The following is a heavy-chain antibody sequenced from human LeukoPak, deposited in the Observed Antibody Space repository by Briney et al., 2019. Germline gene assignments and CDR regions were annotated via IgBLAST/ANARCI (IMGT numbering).Heavy chain of an antibody. V-gene: IGHV3-21*04. CDR1: GFAFSSYS. CDR2: ISSSSSYI. D-gene: IGHD1-26*01. CDR3: AKEHRYSGSYYVPDY. Sequence: GGSLRLSCAASGFAFSSYSMNWVRQAPGKGLEWVSSISSSSSYIYYADSVKGRFTISRDNAKNSLYLQMNSLRAEDTAVYYCAKEHRYSGSYYVPDYWGQGTLVTVSS. J-gene: IGHJ4*02.